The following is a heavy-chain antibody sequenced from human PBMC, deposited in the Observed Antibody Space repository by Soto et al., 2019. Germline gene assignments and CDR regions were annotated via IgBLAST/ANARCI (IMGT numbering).Heavy chain of an antibody. CDR1: GFIFVDAW. Sequence: WGSLRLSCTGSGFIFVDAWLSCVRQSPLKGREWVARVTRRTDGETTDYAAPVTGRFTISRDVSKPTVYLQMNSLKIEDTGIYYCVAGSPFEYWGQGTLVTVSS. CDR3: VAGSPFEY. V-gene: IGHV3-15*05. D-gene: IGHD1-26*01. CDR2: VTRRTDGETT. J-gene: IGHJ4*02.